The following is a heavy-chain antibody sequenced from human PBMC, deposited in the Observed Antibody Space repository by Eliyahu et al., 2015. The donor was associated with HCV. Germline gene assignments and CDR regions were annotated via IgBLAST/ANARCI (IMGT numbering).Heavy chain of an antibody. CDR2: IRSNIDGATT. CDR3: NTDTVVAAPDY. J-gene: IGHJ4*02. D-gene: IGHD1-26*01. CDR1: GFSFTSAW. Sequence: EVQLVESGGGLVNPGGSXRLSCAASGFSFTSAWLRWVRQAPGKGLEWVARIRSNIDGATTDYAAPVKGRFTTSRDDSKSTFYLQMNNLKSDDTAVYYCNTDTVVAAPDYWGQGILVTVSS. V-gene: IGHV3-15*01.